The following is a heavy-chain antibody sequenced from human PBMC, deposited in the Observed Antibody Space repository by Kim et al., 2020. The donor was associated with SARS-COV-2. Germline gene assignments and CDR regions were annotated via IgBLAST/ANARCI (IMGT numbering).Heavy chain of an antibody. CDR2: ISSSSSTI. V-gene: IGHV3-48*01. Sequence: GGSLRLSCAASGFTFSSYSMNWVRQAPGKGLEWVSYISSSSSTIYYADSVKGRFTISRDNAKNSLYLQMNSLRAEDTAVYYCARDQSTKLLWFGELFAPDYGMDLWGQGTTVTVSS. CDR3: ARDQSTKLLWFGELFAPDYGMDL. D-gene: IGHD3-10*01. J-gene: IGHJ6*02. CDR1: GFTFSSYS.